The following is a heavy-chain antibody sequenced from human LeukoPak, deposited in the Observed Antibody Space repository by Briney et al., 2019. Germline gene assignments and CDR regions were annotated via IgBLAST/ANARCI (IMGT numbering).Heavy chain of an antibody. CDR2: IKQDGSEK. D-gene: IGHD1-26*01. J-gene: IGHJ4*02. CDR3: ARAPYTSNVGTYFDN. CDR1: GFTLSYYW. Sequence: GGSLRLSCAASGFTLSYYWMSWVRQAPGKGLEWVANIKQDGSEKYYVDSVKGRFTISRDNSKNTLYLQMNSLKVEDTAVYYCARAPYTSNVGTYFDNWGQGTLVTVSS. V-gene: IGHV3-7*01.